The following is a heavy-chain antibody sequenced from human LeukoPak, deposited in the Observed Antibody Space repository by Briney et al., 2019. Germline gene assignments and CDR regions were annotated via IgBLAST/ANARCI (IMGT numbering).Heavy chain of an antibody. D-gene: IGHD3-10*01. CDR3: ARLTKNDSGSFRFGKKKRGYMDV. CDR2: INHSGST. V-gene: IGHV4-34*01. Sequence: SETLSLTCAVYGGSFSGYYWSWIRQPPGKGLECIGEINHSGSTNYNPSLKSRVTISVDTSKNQFSLKLSSVTAADTAVYYCARLTKNDSGSFRFGKKKRGYMDVWGKGTTVTISS. CDR1: GGSFSGYY. J-gene: IGHJ6*03.